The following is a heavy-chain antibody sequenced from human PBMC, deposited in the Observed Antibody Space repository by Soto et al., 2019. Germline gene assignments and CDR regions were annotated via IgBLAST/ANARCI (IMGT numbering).Heavy chain of an antibody. CDR1: GFTFSSYS. CDR3: ARIADAFDI. J-gene: IGHJ3*02. V-gene: IGHV3-21*01. D-gene: IGHD6-13*01. CDR2: ISSSSSYT. Sequence: GGSLRLSCAASGFTFSSYSMNWVRQAPGKGLEWVSSISSSSSYTYYADSVKGRFTISRDNAKNSLYLQMNSLRAEDTAVYYCARIADAFDIWGQGTMVTVSS.